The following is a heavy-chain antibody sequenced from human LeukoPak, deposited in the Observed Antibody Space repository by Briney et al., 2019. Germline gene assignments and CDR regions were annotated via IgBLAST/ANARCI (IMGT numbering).Heavy chain of an antibody. V-gene: IGHV3-48*04. D-gene: IGHD5-24*01. J-gene: IGHJ4*02. CDR3: TRVGYIDEGIDY. Sequence: GGSLRLSCAASGFTFSNFAMTWVRQAPGKGPEWASYISGSSRTIYYADSVKGRFTISRDNAKNSLYLQMNSLRAEDTAIYYCTRVGYIDEGIDYWGQGTLVTVSS. CDR1: GFTFSNFA. CDR2: ISGSSRTI.